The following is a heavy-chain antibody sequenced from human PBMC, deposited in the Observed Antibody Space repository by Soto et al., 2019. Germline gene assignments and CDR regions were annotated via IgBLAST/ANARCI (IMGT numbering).Heavy chain of an antibody. CDR2: ISFNGKNT. CDR3: ADIGGYDSVGGAY. J-gene: IGHJ4*02. D-gene: IGHD3-16*01. V-gene: IGHV3-33*05. Sequence: QVQLVESGGGVVQPGKYLRVSCAASGVTFSAYGMHWVRQAPGKGLEWVTFISFNGKNTDYADSVKGRFTVSRDNARNTLYLQMNSLRAEDTAVYYCADIGGYDSVGGAYWGQEALVTVSS. CDR1: GVTFSAYG.